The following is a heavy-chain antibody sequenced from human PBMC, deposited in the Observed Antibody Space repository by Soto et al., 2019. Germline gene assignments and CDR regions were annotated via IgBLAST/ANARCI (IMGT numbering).Heavy chain of an antibody. CDR3: ARDNDLDRDGPFDY. V-gene: IGHV3-9*01. CDR1: GFSFDDYG. J-gene: IGHJ4*02. D-gene: IGHD2-2*03. Sequence: EVQLVESGGGSVQPGRSLRLSCEASGFSFDDYGMHWVRQGPGEGLEWVSGISWDSGDIYYVDSVKGRFTISRDNAKKSLYLQMNSLRTEDTALYYCARDNDLDRDGPFDYWGQGILVTVSS. CDR2: ISWDSGDI.